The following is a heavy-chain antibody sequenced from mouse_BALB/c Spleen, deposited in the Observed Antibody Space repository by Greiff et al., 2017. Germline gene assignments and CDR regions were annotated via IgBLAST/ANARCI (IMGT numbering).Heavy chain of an antibody. D-gene: IGHD2-3*01. CDR2: ISSGGSYT. V-gene: IGHV5-6*01. CDR3: ARLDGYPSMDY. Sequence: EVKVVESGGDLVKPGGSLKLSCAASGFTFSSYGMSWVRQTPDKRLEWVATISSGGSYTYYPDSVKGRFTISRDNAKNTLYLQMSSLKSEDTAMYYCARLDGYPSMDYWGQGTSVTVSS. J-gene: IGHJ4*01. CDR1: GFTFSSYG.